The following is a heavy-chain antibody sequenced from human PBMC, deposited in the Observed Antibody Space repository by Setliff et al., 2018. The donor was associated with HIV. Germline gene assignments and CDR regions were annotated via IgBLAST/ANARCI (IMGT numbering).Heavy chain of an antibody. V-gene: IGHV4-31*03. D-gene: IGHD3-22*01. Sequence: PSETLSLTCTVSGGSISSGGYYWSWIRQHPGKGLEWIGYMYHSGSTHYNPSLKSRVTISVDTSKNQFSLKLSSVTAADTAVYYCARGPLDSSGYLGYWGQGTLVTVSS. CDR3: ARGPLDSSGYLGY. CDR1: GGSISSGGYY. CDR2: MYHSGST. J-gene: IGHJ4*02.